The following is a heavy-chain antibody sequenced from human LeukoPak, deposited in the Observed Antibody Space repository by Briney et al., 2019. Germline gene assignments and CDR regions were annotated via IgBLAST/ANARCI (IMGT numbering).Heavy chain of an antibody. CDR1: GGSISSGGYS. D-gene: IGHD1-1*01. Sequence: SQTLSLTCAVSGGSISSGGYSWSWIRQPPGKGLEWIGYIYYSGSTYYNPSLKSRVTISVDTSKNQFSLKLSSVTAADTAVYYCARNAVSYYYYMDVWGKGTTVTVSS. J-gene: IGHJ6*03. CDR2: IYYSGST. V-gene: IGHV4-30-4*07. CDR3: ARNAVSYYYYMDV.